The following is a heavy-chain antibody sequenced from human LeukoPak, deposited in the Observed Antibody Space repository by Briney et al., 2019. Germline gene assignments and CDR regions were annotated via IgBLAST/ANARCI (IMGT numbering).Heavy chain of an antibody. Sequence: GGSLRLSCEASGFTFSNYGMHWVRQAPGKGLEWVASIRYDGSSKYYADSLKGRFTIYRDNSKNTLYLQMNSLRAEDTAVYYCAKNTIVGATVDAFDIWGQGTMVTVPS. J-gene: IGHJ3*02. D-gene: IGHD1-26*01. CDR2: IRYDGSSK. CDR3: AKNTIVGATVDAFDI. V-gene: IGHV3-30*02. CDR1: GFTFSNYG.